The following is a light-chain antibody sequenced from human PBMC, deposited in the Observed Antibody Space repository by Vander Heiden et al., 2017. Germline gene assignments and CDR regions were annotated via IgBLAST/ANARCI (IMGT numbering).Light chain of an antibody. CDR1: QSVSSSY. V-gene: IGKV3-20*01. J-gene: IGKJ2*01. Sequence: IELTQSPRTLSLSPGGRTTLSCRASQSVSSSYLAWYQQKPGQAPRLLIYGASSRATGIPDRFSGSGSGTDFTLTISRLGPEDFAVYYCQQYGSSPYTFGQGTKLEIK. CDR2: GAS. CDR3: QQYGSSPYT.